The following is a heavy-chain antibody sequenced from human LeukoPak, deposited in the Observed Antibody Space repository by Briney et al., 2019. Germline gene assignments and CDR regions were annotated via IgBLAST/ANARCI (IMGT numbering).Heavy chain of an antibody. D-gene: IGHD3-3*01. V-gene: IGHV1-8*03. J-gene: IGHJ6*03. Sequence: ASVKVSCKASGYTFTSYGISWVRQAPGQGLEWMGWMNPNSGNTGYAQKFQGRVTITRNTSISTAYMELSSLRSEDTAVYYCARKADYDFWSGYYGSDYMDVWGKGTTVTVSS. CDR1: GYTFTSYG. CDR2: MNPNSGNT. CDR3: ARKADYDFWSGYYGSDYMDV.